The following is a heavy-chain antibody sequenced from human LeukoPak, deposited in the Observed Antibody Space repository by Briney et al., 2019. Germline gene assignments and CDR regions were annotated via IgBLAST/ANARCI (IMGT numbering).Heavy chain of an antibody. D-gene: IGHD5-12*01. V-gene: IGHV3-74*01. Sequence: GGSLRLSCAASGFTFSRYWMHWVRQAPGKGLVWVSRINNDGSSISYADSVRGRFTISRDNAKNTLYLRMNSLRGDDTAVYYCARGGGYSGPIGVDYWGQR. CDR1: GFTFSRYW. CDR2: INNDGSSI. J-gene: IGHJ4*02. CDR3: ARGGGYSGPIGVDY.